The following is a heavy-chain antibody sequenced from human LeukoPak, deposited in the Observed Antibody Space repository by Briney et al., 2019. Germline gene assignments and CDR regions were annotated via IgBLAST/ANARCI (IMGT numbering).Heavy chain of an antibody. Sequence: SETLSLTCTVSGGSIRSNYWSWIRQPPGKVLEWIGRIYTSGSTNYNPSLKSRVTISVDTSKNRFSLKLSSVTAADTAVYYCARAVGGNSFDYWGQGTLVTVSS. V-gene: IGHV4-4*08. CDR2: IYTSGST. D-gene: IGHD4-23*01. CDR3: ARAVGGNSFDY. CDR1: GGSIRSNY. J-gene: IGHJ4*02.